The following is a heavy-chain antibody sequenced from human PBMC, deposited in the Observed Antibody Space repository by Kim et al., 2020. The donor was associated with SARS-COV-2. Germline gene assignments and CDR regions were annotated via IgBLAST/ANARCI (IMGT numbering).Heavy chain of an antibody. CDR3: ARDPPVDY. V-gene: IGHV1-18*01. Sequence: YTGNTNYARKFQGRVTLTPDTSTSTAHMELMSLRSDDTAVYYCARDPPVDYWGQGTLVTVSS. J-gene: IGHJ4*02. CDR2: YTGNT.